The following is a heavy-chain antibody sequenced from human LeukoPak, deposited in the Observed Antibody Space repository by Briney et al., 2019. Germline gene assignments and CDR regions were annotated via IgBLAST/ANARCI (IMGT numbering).Heavy chain of an antibody. CDR1: GGSISSYY. V-gene: IGHV4-59*01. J-gene: IGHJ6*04. D-gene: IGHD6-19*01. CDR2: IYYSGST. Sequence: PSETLSLTCTVSGGSISSYYWSWIRQPPGKGLEWIGYIYYSGSTNYNPSLKSRVTISVDTSKNQFSLKLSSVTAADTAVYYCAREAVADYYYYGMDVRGKGTTVTVSS. CDR3: AREAVADYYYYGMDV.